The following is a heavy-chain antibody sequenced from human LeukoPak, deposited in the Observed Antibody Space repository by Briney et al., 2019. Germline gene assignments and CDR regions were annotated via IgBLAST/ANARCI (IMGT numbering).Heavy chain of an antibody. Sequence: GGSLRLSCAASGFTFSNYAMSWVRQAPGKGLEWVSGINGRGDSTVYADSVKGRFTISRDNSKNTLYLQMNSLRAEDTAVYYCAKDQRYGYSSSWYMDYWGQGTLVTVSS. CDR3: AKDQRYGYSSSWYMDY. D-gene: IGHD6-13*01. J-gene: IGHJ4*02. CDR2: INGRGDST. V-gene: IGHV3-23*01. CDR1: GFTFSNYA.